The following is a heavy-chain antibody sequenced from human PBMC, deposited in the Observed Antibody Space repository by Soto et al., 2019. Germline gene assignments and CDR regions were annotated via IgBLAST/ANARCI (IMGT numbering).Heavy chain of an antibody. CDR3: ARHKDTSSRYLLPDF. J-gene: IGHJ4*02. D-gene: IGHD6-13*01. Sequence: SETLSLTCTVSGGSITSRTYYWGWIRQPPGKGLEWIGSIYYSGNAYYNPSLKSRVAVSVDTSKNQFSLKVTSVTATDTAVYYCARHKDTSSRYLLPDFWGQGTLVTVSS. CDR1: GGSITSRTYY. V-gene: IGHV4-39*01. CDR2: IYYSGNA.